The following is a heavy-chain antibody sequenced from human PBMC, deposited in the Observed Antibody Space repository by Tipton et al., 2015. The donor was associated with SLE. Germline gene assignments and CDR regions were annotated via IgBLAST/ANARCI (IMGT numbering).Heavy chain of an antibody. J-gene: IGHJ4*02. CDR3: ARDSTRWSF. CDR2: VYGTGNT. D-gene: IGHD2/OR15-2a*01. Sequence: TLSLTCTVSGGSFSSHYWSWIRQPPGKGLEWIGYVYGTGNTDYNPSLKSRVTLSVDTSKNQFSLQLTSVTAADTAVYYCARDSTRWSFWGQGTLVTVSS. V-gene: IGHV4-59*11. CDR1: GGSFSSHY.